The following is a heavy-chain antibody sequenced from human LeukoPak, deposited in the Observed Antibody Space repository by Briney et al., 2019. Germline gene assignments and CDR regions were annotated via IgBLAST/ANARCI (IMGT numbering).Heavy chain of an antibody. V-gene: IGHV3-30*02. CDR2: IRYDGSNK. J-gene: IGHJ4*02. Sequence: GGSLRLSCAASGFTFSSYGMHWVRQSPGKGLEWVAFIRYDGSNKYYADSVKGRFTISRDNSKNTLYLQMNSLRAEDTAVYYCAKDFSVYYYDSRVLDYWGQGTLVTVSS. D-gene: IGHD3-22*01. CDR3: AKDFSVYYYDSRVLDY. CDR1: GFTFSSYG.